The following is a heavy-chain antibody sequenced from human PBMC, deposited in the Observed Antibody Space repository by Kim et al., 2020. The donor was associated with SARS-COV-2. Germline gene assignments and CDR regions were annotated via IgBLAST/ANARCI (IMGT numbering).Heavy chain of an antibody. CDR3: ARDEGAARPEFDP. D-gene: IGHD6-6*01. Sequence: SETLSLTCTVSGGSISSSSYYWGWIRQPPGKGLEWIGSIYYSGSTYYNPSLKSRVTISVDTSKNQFSLKLSSVTAADTAVYYCARDEGAARPEFDPWGQGTLVTVSS. CDR1: GGSISSSSYY. CDR2: IYYSGST. J-gene: IGHJ5*02. V-gene: IGHV4-39*07.